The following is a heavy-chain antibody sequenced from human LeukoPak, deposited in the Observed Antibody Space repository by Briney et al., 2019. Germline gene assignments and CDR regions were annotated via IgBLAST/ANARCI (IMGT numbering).Heavy chain of an antibody. CDR3: ARDFRGSSWYYNYMDV. CDR1: GYTFTGYY. V-gene: IGHV1-2*02. J-gene: IGHJ6*03. D-gene: IGHD6-13*01. Sequence: ASVKVSCKASGYTFTGYYMHWVRQAPGQGLEWMGWINPNSGGTNYAQKFQGRVTMTRDTSISTAYMELRSLRSDDTAVYYCARDFRGSSWYYNYMDVWGKGTTVTVSS. CDR2: INPNSGGT.